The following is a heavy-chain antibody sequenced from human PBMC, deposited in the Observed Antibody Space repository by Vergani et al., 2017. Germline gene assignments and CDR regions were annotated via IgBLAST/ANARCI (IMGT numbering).Heavy chain of an antibody. CDR2: IQQEGTEK. D-gene: IGHD3-10*01. V-gene: IGHV3-7*01. CDR3: SRELTLFYVMDV. CDR1: GLTFSRYW. Sequence: EVLLVESGGGLVQPGGSLRLSCAASGLTFSRYWMSWVRQAPGKGLEWVANIQQEGTEKYYVDSVKGRYTISRDNAKNSLYLQMNGLTAEDTAVYYCSRELTLFYVMDVWGQGTPVTVSS. J-gene: IGHJ6*02.